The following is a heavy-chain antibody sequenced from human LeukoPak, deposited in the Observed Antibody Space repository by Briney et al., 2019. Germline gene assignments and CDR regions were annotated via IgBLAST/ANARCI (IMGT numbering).Heavy chain of an antibody. D-gene: IGHD3-3*01. J-gene: IGHJ1*01. CDR1: GFSFSSYA. Sequence: QTGGSLRLSCAASGFSFSSYAMIWVRQAPGKGREWVSVISSRGESTYYADSLKGRFTISRDNSKNTLSLQMNSLRAEDTAVYYCAKRSGYYTGQGYFQHWGQGTLVTVSS. V-gene: IGHV3-23*01. CDR2: ISSRGEST. CDR3: AKRSGYYTGQGYFQH.